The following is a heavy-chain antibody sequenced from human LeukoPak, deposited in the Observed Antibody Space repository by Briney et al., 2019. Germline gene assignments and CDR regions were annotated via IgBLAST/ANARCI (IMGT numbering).Heavy chain of an antibody. Sequence: GESLKISCKGSGYNFTSYWIGWVRQVPGKGLEWMGIIYPGDSDIRYSPSFQGQITISADKSISTAYLQWSSLKASDTAMYYCARHDTTGTTASHGDGMNVWGQGTTVTVSS. V-gene: IGHV5-51*01. J-gene: IGHJ6*02. CDR1: GYNFTSYW. CDR3: ARHDTTGTTASHGDGMNV. D-gene: IGHD1-1*01. CDR2: IYPGDSDI.